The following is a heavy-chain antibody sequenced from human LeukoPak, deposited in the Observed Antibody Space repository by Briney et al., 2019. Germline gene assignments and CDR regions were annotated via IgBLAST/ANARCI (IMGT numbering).Heavy chain of an antibody. V-gene: IGHV3-23*01. CDR3: ARGGVEKATVMGFDY. J-gene: IGHJ4*02. CDR2: ISGSGGST. D-gene: IGHD5-24*01. CDR1: GFTFSSYA. Sequence: PGGSLRLSCAASGFTFSSYAMTWVRQAPGKGLEWVSAISGSGGSTYYADSVKGRFTISRDKSKNTLYLQMDSLRAEDTAVYYCARGGVEKATVMGFDYWGQGTLVTVSS.